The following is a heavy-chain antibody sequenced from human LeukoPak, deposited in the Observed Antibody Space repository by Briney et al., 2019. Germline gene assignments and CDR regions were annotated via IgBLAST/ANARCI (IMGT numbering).Heavy chain of an antibody. CDR1: GFTFSSYA. CDR2: ISSNGGST. CDR3: VKGRGYGDAFDI. V-gene: IGHV3-64D*06. Sequence: PGGSLRLSCSASGFTFSSYAMHWIRQAPGKGLEYVSAISSNGGSTYYADSVKGRFTISRDNSKNTLYLQMSSLRAEDTAVYYCVKGRGYGDAFDIWGQGTMVTVSS. D-gene: IGHD3-22*01. J-gene: IGHJ3*02.